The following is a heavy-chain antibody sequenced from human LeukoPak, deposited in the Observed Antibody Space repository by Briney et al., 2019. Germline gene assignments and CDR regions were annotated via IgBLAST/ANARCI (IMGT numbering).Heavy chain of an antibody. Sequence: GRSLRLSCAASGFTFSSYGMHWVRQAPGKGLEWVAVISYDGSNKYYADSVKGRFTISRDNSKNTLYLQMNSLRAEDTAVYYCATRGDYGDYFDYWGQGTLVTVSS. CDR1: GFTFSSYG. J-gene: IGHJ4*02. V-gene: IGHV3-30*03. D-gene: IGHD4-17*01. CDR3: ATRGDYGDYFDY. CDR2: ISYDGSNK.